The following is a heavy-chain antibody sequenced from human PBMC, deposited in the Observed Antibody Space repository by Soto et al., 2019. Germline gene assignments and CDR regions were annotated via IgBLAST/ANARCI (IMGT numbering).Heavy chain of an antibody. Sequence: QVQLQESGPGLVKPSETLSLTCTVSGGSISSYYWSWIRQPPGKGLEWIGYIYYSGSTNYNPSLKSRVTTSVDTSKNQFSLKLSSVTAADTAVYYCARAGGYSYGADAFDIWGQGTMVTVSS. CDR1: GGSISSYY. CDR3: ARAGGYSYGADAFDI. J-gene: IGHJ3*02. V-gene: IGHV4-59*01. D-gene: IGHD5-18*01. CDR2: IYYSGST.